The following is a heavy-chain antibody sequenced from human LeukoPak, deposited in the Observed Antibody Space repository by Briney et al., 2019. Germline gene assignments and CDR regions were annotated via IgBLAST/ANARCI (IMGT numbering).Heavy chain of an antibody. CDR2: IYSSGST. CDR3: ARDPGAAADLDYFDY. D-gene: IGHD6-13*01. J-gene: IGHJ4*02. CDR1: GGFISSYY. V-gene: IGHV4-4*07. Sequence: SETLSLTCTVCGGFISSYYWSWIRQPAGKGREGIGRIYSSGSTNYNPSLKSRVTMSVDTSKNQFSLKLSSVTAADTAVYYCARDPGAAADLDYFDYWGQGTLVTVSS.